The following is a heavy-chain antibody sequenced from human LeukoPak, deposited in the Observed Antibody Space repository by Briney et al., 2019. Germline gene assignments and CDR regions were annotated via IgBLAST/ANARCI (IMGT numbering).Heavy chain of an antibody. J-gene: IGHJ4*02. CDR1: GFTFSSHE. CDR3: AREMVTAQRYFDY. D-gene: IGHD2-21*02. Sequence: GGSLRLSCAASGFTFSSHEMSWVRQAPGMRLEWVAVVSRNGEATDYRDSVKGRATISRDNSKNMVYLEMNSLRAEDTAIYYCAREMVTAQRYFDYWGQGTLVTVSS. CDR2: VSRNGEAT. V-gene: IGHV3-23*01.